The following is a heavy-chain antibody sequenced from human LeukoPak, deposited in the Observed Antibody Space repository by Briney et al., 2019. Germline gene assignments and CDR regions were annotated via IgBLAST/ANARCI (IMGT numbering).Heavy chain of an antibody. CDR2: IYYSGST. J-gene: IGHJ5*02. D-gene: IGHD6-13*01. Sequence: NSSETLSLTCTVSGGSIGSSTSYWGWIRQPPGKGLEWIGSIYYSGSTYYNPSLKSRVTISVDTSKNQFSLRLSSVTAADTAVYYCARETAVNSWPLNWFDPWGQGTLVTVSS. CDR1: GGSIGSSTSY. V-gene: IGHV4-39*07. CDR3: ARETAVNSWPLNWFDP.